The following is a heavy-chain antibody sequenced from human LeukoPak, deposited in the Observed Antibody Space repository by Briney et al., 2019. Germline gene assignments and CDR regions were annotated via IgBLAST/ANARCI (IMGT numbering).Heavy chain of an antibody. J-gene: IGHJ2*01. Sequence: PSETLSLTCAVYGGSFSGYYWSWIRQPPGKGLEWIGEINHSGSTNYNPSLKSRVTISVDTSKNQFSLKLSSVTAADTAVYYCARGLAARYFDLWGRGTLVTVSS. CDR2: INHSGST. V-gene: IGHV4-34*01. CDR1: GGSFSGYY. CDR3: ARGLAARYFDL.